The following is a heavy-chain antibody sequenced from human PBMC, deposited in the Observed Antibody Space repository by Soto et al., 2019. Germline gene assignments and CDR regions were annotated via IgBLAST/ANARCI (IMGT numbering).Heavy chain of an antibody. CDR3: ARDSGPSHLVIVVVVAAPSDWYDP. V-gene: IGHV1-46*03. CDR2: INPSGGST. CDR1: GYTFTSYY. D-gene: IGHD2-15*01. J-gene: IGHJ5*02. Sequence: ASVKVSCKASGYTFTSYYMHWVRQAPGQGLEWMGIINPSGGSTSYAQKFQGRVTMTRDTSTSTVYMELSSLRSEDTAVYYCARDSGPSHLVIVVVVAAPSDWYDPWGQGTLVTVSS.